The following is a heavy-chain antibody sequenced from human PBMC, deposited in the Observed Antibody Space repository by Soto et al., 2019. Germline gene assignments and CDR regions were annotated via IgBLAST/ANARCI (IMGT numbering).Heavy chain of an antibody. CDR3: ALWGFRDGNNSKYNYSGMDV. V-gene: IGHV1-69*01. J-gene: IGHJ6*02. CDR1: GGTFNRYT. D-gene: IGHD1-1*01. Sequence: VQLVQSGAEVKKPGSSVKLSCKASGGTFNRYTISWVRQAPGQGLAWMGGIIPIFGTANYAQKFQGRVAIIADESTSEAYMELRSLRSEDTAVYYCALWGFRDGNNSKYNYSGMDVWGQGTTVTVSS. CDR2: IIPIFGTA.